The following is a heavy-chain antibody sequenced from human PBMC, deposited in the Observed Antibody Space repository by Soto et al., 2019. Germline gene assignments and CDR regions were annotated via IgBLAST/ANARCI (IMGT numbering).Heavy chain of an antibody. Sequence: EVHLLASGGGLVQPGGSLRLSCAASGFTFSTYAMSWVRQAPGKGLEWVSAISGSGGSTYYADPVKGRFTISRDNSKNTLYLQMNSLRAEDTAVHYCARGLGYCSSTGCYIWFDYWGQGTLVTVSS. CDR2: ISGSGGST. CDR3: ARGLGYCSSTGCYIWFDY. J-gene: IGHJ4*02. D-gene: IGHD2-2*02. CDR1: GFTFSTYA. V-gene: IGHV3-23*01.